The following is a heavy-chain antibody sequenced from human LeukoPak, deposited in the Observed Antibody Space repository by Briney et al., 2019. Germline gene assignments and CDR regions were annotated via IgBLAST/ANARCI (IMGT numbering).Heavy chain of an antibody. D-gene: IGHD3-10*01. Sequence: SETLSLTCAVYGGSFSGYYWSWIRQPPGKGLEWIGEINHSGSTNYNPSLKSRVTISVDTSKNQFSLKLSSVTAADTAVYYCARALSITMVRGTPYMDVWGQGTLVTVSS. J-gene: IGHJ4*02. CDR1: GGSFSGYY. CDR3: ARALSITMVRGTPYMDV. CDR2: INHSGST. V-gene: IGHV4-34*01.